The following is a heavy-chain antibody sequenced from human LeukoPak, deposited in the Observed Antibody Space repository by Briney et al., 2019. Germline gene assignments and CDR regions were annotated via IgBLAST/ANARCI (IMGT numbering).Heavy chain of an antibody. D-gene: IGHD6-13*01. CDR3: ARDHGSSKEDDAFDI. CDR1: GYSFTSYA. V-gene: IGHV1-3*01. J-gene: IGHJ3*02. CDR2: IGAGSGNT. Sequence: ASVKVSCKASGYSFTSYAIHWVRQAPGQRLEWMGWIGAGSGNTKYSQNFQGRLTITSDTSATTANMELSSLQSEDTAVYYCARDHGSSKEDDAFDIWGQGTMVTVSS.